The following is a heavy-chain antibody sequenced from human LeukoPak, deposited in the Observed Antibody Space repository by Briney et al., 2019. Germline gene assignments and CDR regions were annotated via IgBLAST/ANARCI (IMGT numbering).Heavy chain of an antibody. Sequence: SETLSLTCTVSGYSISSGYYWGWIRQAPGKGLGWIGSIYHSGRTYYNPSIKSRVTISVDTSKNQCSLKLSSVTAADTAVYYCARDIPTGYHDYWGRGTLVTVSS. CDR1: GYSISSGYY. CDR2: IYHSGRT. J-gene: IGHJ4*02. D-gene: IGHD3-9*01. V-gene: IGHV4-38-2*02. CDR3: ARDIPTGYHDY.